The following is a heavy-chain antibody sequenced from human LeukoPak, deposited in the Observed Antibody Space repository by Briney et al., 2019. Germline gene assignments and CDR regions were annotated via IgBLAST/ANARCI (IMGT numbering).Heavy chain of an antibody. Sequence: PSETLSLTCTVSGVSISSYYWSWIRQPPGKGLEWIGYIYYSGSTNYNPSLKSRVTISVDTSKNQFSLKLSSVTAADTAVYYCARSLWFGELLDFDYWGQGTLVTVSS. CDR1: GVSISSYY. CDR2: IYYSGST. V-gene: IGHV4-59*13. J-gene: IGHJ4*02. CDR3: ARSLWFGELLDFDY. D-gene: IGHD3-10*01.